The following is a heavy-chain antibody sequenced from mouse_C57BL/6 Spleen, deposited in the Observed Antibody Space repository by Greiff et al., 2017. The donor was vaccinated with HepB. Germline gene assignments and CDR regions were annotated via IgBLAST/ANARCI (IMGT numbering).Heavy chain of an antibody. CDR1: GYTFTDYY. V-gene: IGHV1-19*01. Sequence: VQLQQSGPVLVKPGASVKMSCKASGYTFTDYYMNWVKQSHGKSLEWIGVINPYNGGTSYNQKFKGKATLTVDKSSSTAYMELNSLTSEDSAVYYCARNHYGRYFDYWGQGTTLTVSS. CDR2: INPYNGGT. J-gene: IGHJ2*01. CDR3: ARNHYGRYFDY. D-gene: IGHD1-1*01.